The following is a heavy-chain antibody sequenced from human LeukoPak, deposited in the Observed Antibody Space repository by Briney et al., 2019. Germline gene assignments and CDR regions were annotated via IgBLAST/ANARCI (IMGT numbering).Heavy chain of an antibody. D-gene: IGHD1-26*01. Sequence: SETLSLTCAVSSGSISTGIWWSWVRHLPGKGLEWIGEIYHSGSTNYNPSLTSRATISVDKSKKQFSLKLSSVTAADTAFYYCARYIVSYPHDAFDIWGQGTMVTVSS. CDR3: ARYIVSYPHDAFDI. CDR1: SGSISTGIW. V-gene: IGHV4-4*02. J-gene: IGHJ3*02. CDR2: IYHSGST.